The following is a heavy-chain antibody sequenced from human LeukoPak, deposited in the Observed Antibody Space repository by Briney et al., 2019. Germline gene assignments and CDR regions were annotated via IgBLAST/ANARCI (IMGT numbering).Heavy chain of an antibody. D-gene: IGHD4-17*01. Sequence: SETLSLTCAVFGGSFSGYYWSWIRQPPGKGLEWIGEINHSGSTNYDPSLKSRVTISVDTSKNQFSLKLISVTAADTAVYYCARDATVTTGIDYWGQGTLVTVSS. CDR2: INHSGST. CDR1: GGSFSGYY. CDR3: ARDATVTTGIDY. V-gene: IGHV4-34*01. J-gene: IGHJ4*02.